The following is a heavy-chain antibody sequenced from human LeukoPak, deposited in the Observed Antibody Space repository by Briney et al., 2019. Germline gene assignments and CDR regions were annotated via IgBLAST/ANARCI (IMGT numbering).Heavy chain of an antibody. J-gene: IGHJ6*03. Sequence: SETLSLTCTVSGASISGSGYYWGWIRQPPGKCLEWIGSIYYSGSTYYNPSLKSRVTISVDTSKNQFSLKLSSVTAADTAVYYCARESAKQLGYMDVWGKGTTVTVSS. CDR1: GASISGSGYY. V-gene: IGHV4-39*07. CDR2: IYYSGST. CDR3: ARESAKQLGYMDV. D-gene: IGHD6-13*01.